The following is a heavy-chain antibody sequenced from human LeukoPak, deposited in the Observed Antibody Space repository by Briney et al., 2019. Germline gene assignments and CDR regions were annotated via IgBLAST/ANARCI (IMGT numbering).Heavy chain of an antibody. CDR2: IYTSGNT. CDR1: GGSISTTY. Sequence: PSETLSLTCTVSGGSISTTYLSWLRQPAGKGLEWIGRIYTSGNTNYNPSLKSRVTMSVDTSKNQFSLRLASVTAADTALYYCARDPSSWYFDLWGRGTLVTASS. V-gene: IGHV4-4*07. CDR3: ARDPSSWYFDL. J-gene: IGHJ2*01.